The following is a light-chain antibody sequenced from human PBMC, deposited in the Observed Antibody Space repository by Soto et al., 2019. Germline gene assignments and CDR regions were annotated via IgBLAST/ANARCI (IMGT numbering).Light chain of an antibody. Sequence: AIRMTQSPSSFSASTGDRVTITCRASQGISSYLAWYQQKPGKAPKLLLYAASTLQSGVPSRFSGSGSGTAFTLTISCLQSEDFATYYCQQYYSYAWTFGQGTKVEIK. CDR1: QGISSY. V-gene: IGKV1-8*01. CDR2: AAS. J-gene: IGKJ1*01. CDR3: QQYYSYAWT.